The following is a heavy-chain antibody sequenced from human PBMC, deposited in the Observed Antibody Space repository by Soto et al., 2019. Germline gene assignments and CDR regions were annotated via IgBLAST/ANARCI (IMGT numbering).Heavy chain of an antibody. CDR1: DFTLSSYG. V-gene: IGHV3-23*01. CDR2: IRGRGATT. J-gene: IGHJ4*02. D-gene: IGHD3-9*01. Sequence: GASLRLSCAASDFTLSSYGMTWLRQPPGKGRELVSTIRGRGATTYYADSVKGRFTISRDDSKNTLYLQMNSLRVDDTAVYFCAKDVNYDVLAGYYYYWGQGT. CDR3: AKDVNYDVLAGYYYY.